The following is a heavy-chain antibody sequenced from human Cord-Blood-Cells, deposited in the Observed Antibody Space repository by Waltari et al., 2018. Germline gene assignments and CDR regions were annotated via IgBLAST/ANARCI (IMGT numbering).Heavy chain of an antibody. CDR2: ISSSSSYI. Sequence: EVQLVESGGGLVKPGGSLRLSCAASGFPFSSYSMTWFRQAPGKGLEWVSSISSSSSYIYYADSVKGRFTISRDNAKNSLYLQMNSLRAEDTAVYYCARDGTGDYFDYWGQGTLVTVSS. CDR3: ARDGTGDYFDY. CDR1: GFPFSSYS. J-gene: IGHJ4*02. D-gene: IGHD7-27*01. V-gene: IGHV3-21*01.